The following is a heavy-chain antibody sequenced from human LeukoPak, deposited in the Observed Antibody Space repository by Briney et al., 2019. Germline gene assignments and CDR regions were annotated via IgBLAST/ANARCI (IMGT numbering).Heavy chain of an antibody. CDR2: ISSSSTYT. CDR3: ARDPLVGCHPEY. J-gene: IGHJ4*02. Sequence: PGGSLRLSCAASGFTFSDYYMTWIRQAPGKGLEWLSYISSSSTYTNYADSVKGRFTISRDNAKNSLYLQMNSLRAEDTAVYYCARDPLVGCHPEYWGQGTLVTVSS. D-gene: IGHD2-21*01. V-gene: IGHV3-11*06. CDR1: GFTFSDYY.